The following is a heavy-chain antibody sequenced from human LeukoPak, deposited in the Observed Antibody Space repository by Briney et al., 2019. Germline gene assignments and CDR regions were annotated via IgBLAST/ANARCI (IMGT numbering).Heavy chain of an antibody. J-gene: IGHJ4*02. D-gene: IGHD1-7*01. CDR3: VSYNWNFPDY. CDR2: ISSSGGTL. V-gene: IGHV3-48*03. Sequence: TGGSLRLSCAASGFTFSSYEMNWVRQAPGKGLEWVSYISSSGGTLYYADSVKGRFTISRDNAKNSLYLQMNSLRAEDTAVYYCVSYNWNFPDYWGQGTLVTVSS. CDR1: GFTFSSYE.